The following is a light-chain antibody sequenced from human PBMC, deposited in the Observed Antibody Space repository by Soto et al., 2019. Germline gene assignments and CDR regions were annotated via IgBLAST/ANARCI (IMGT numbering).Light chain of an antibody. CDR3: QQYGSSPPFS. Sequence: EIGLTQSPGTLSLSPGERATLSCRASQSVSSSYLAWYQQKPGQAPRLLIYGASSRATGIPDRFSGSGSGTYFTLTISRLEPEDSAVYYCQQYGSSPPFSFGPGTKVDIK. J-gene: IGKJ3*01. CDR1: QSVSSSY. CDR2: GAS. V-gene: IGKV3-20*01.